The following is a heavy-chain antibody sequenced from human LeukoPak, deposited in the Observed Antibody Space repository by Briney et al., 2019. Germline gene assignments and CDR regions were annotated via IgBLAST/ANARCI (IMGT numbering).Heavy chain of an antibody. CDR2: FYYTGST. CDR1: GGSVSGGSYY. J-gene: IGHJ4*02. CDR3: ASGQFLVSNDY. D-gene: IGHD5/OR15-5a*01. V-gene: IGHV4-61*01. Sequence: TETLSLTCTVSGGSVSGGSYYWSWIRQPPGKGLEWIGYFYYTGSTNYNPSLKSRVTISVDTSKNQFSLRLSSVTAADTAVYYCASGQFLVSNDYWGQGILVTVSS.